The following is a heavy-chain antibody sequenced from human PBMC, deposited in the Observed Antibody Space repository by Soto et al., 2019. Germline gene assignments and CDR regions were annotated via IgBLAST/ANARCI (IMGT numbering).Heavy chain of an antibody. CDR3: AKDRKSGSGWYWDY. D-gene: IGHD6-19*01. CDR1: GFTFSNFA. J-gene: IGHJ4*02. Sequence: EVQLLESGGALIQPGGSLRLSCAASGFTFSNFAMSWVRQAPGKGLEWVSAISGSGTSTYDADSVKGRFSISRDNSKNTLYLQMNSLRAEDTAVYYCAKDRKSGSGWYWDYWGQGTLLTVSS. V-gene: IGHV3-23*01. CDR2: ISGSGTST.